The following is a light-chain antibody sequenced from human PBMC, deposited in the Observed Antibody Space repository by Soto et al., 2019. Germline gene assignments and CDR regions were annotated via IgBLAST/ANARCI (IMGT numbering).Light chain of an antibody. J-gene: IGLJ1*01. CDR2: DDD. Sequence: QSVLTQPPSVSAAPGQKVTISCSGSSSNIGGNSVSWYQQFSGTAPKLLIYDDDKRPSGIPDRFSGSKSGTSATLGITGFQTGDEADYYCGSWDSSLSAYVFATGTKVTVL. CDR1: SSNIGGNS. CDR3: GSWDSSLSAYV. V-gene: IGLV1-51*01.